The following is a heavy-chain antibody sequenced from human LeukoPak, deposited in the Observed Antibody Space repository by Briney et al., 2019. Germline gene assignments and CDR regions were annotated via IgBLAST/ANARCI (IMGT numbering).Heavy chain of an antibody. Sequence: SETLSLTCTVSGGSIGSYYWSWIRQPAGKGLEWIGRIYTSGSTNYNPSLKGRVTMSVDTSKNQFSLKLSSVTAADTAVYYCARVHWNDGKGAFDIWGQGTMVTVSS. V-gene: IGHV4-4*07. J-gene: IGHJ3*02. CDR1: GGSIGSYY. CDR3: ARVHWNDGKGAFDI. CDR2: IYTSGST. D-gene: IGHD1-1*01.